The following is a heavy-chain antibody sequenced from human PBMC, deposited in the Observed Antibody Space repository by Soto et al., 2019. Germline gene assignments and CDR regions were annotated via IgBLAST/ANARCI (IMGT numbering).Heavy chain of an antibody. CDR2: IYYSGST. Sequence: QVQLQESGPGLVKPSQTLSLTCTVSGGSISSGDYYWSWIRQPPGKGLEWIGYIYYSGSTYYNPYLKSRVTISVDTSKNQFSLKLSSVTAADTAVYYCAETVLDTAMVSSSGMDVWGQGTTVTVSS. J-gene: IGHJ6*02. CDR1: GGSISSGDYY. CDR3: AETVLDTAMVSSSGMDV. V-gene: IGHV4-30-4*01. D-gene: IGHD5-18*01.